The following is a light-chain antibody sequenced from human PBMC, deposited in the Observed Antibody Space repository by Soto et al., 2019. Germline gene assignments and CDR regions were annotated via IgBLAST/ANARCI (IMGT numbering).Light chain of an antibody. V-gene: IGKV1-9*01. Sequence: DIQLTQSPSFLSASVGDRVTITCRASQGINIFLAWFQQKPGKAPKVLITDASTLQSGVPSRFSGSGFGTEFTLTIRGLQPEDVATYYCQQLNNFVTFGPGTKVNI. CDR1: QGINIF. J-gene: IGKJ3*01. CDR3: QQLNNFVT. CDR2: DAS.